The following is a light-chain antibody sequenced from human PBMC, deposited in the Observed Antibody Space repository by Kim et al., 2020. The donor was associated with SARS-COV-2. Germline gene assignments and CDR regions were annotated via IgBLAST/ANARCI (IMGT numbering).Light chain of an antibody. CDR3: NSRDSSGNHVV. Sequence: ELTQDPAVSVALGQTVRITCQGDSLRSYYASWYQQKPGQAPVLVIYGKNNRPSGIPDRFSGSSSGNTASLTITGAQAEDEADYYCNSRDSSGNHVVFG. V-gene: IGLV3-19*01. CDR2: GKN. J-gene: IGLJ2*01. CDR1: SLRSYY.